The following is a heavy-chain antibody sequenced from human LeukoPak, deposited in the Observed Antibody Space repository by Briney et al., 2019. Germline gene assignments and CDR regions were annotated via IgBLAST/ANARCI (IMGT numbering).Heavy chain of an antibody. CDR2: ISAYNGNT. Sequence: ASVKVSCKASGYTFTNYGISWVRQAPGQGLEWMGWISAYNGNTNYAQKLQGRVTMTTDTSTSTAYMELRSLRSDDTAVYYCASGAGSSSWSEYYYGMDVWGQGTTVTVSS. CDR1: GYTFTNYG. V-gene: IGHV1-18*01. D-gene: IGHD6-13*01. CDR3: ASGAGSSSWSEYYYGMDV. J-gene: IGHJ6*02.